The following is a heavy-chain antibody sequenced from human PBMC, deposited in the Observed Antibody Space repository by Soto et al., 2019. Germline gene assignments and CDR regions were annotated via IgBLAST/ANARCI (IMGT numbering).Heavy chain of an antibody. CDR1: GFTFSSYG. V-gene: IGHV3-30*03. J-gene: IGHJ4*02. CDR3: ATSDCRPHLNWNDPVFDY. CDR2: ISYDGSNK. Sequence: VQLVESGGGVVQPGRSLRLSCAASGFTFSSYGMHWVRKAPGKGLEWVAVISYDGSNKYYADSVKGRFTISRDNSKNTVYRQMKSLRAEDTARYYCATSDCRPHLNWNDPVFDYRGQGTLVTVSS. D-gene: IGHD1-1*01.